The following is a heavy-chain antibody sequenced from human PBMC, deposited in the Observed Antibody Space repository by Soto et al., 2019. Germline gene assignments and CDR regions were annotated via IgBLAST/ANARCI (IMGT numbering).Heavy chain of an antibody. D-gene: IGHD3-22*01. Sequence: ASVKVSCKASGYTFTSYGISWVRQAPGQGLEWMGWISAYNGNTNYAQKLQGRVTMTTDTSTSTAYTELRSLRSDDTAVYYCARIEDDSSGFAFDIWGQGTMVTVSS. V-gene: IGHV1-18*01. CDR3: ARIEDDSSGFAFDI. J-gene: IGHJ3*02. CDR1: GYTFTSYG. CDR2: ISAYNGNT.